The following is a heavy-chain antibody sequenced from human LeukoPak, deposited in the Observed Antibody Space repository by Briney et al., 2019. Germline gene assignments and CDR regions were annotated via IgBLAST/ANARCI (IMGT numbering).Heavy chain of an antibody. V-gene: IGHV3-23*01. J-gene: IGHJ4*02. CDR3: AMRERRLSHFDY. D-gene: IGHD4-17*01. CDR1: GFTFSSYA. Sequence: GGSLRLSCAASGFTFSSYAMSWVRQAPGKGLEWVSAISGSGGSTYYADSVKGRFTISRDNSKNTLYLQMNSLRAEDTAVYYCAMRERRLSHFDYWGQGTLVTVSS. CDR2: ISGSGGST.